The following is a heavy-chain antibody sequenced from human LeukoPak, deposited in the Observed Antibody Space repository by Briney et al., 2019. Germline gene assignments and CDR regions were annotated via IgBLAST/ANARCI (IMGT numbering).Heavy chain of an antibody. V-gene: IGHV4-59*08. CDR3: ARPSVAYYDILTAEGAFDI. D-gene: IGHD3-9*01. CDR1: GGSISSYY. CDR2: IYYSGST. Sequence: SETLSLTCTVSGGSISSYYWSWIRQPPGKGLEWIGYIYYSGSTNYNPSLKSRVTISVDTSKNQFSLRLNSVTAADTAVYYCARPSVAYYDILTAEGAFDIWGQGTMVTVSS. J-gene: IGHJ3*02.